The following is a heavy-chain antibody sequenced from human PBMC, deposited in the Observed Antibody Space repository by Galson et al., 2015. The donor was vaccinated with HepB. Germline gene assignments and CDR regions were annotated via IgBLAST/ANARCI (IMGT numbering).Heavy chain of an antibody. V-gene: IGHV3-11*06. Sequence: SLRLSCAASGFTFSDYYMSWIRQAPGKGLEWVSYISSSSSYTNYADSVKGRFTISRDNAKNSLYLQMNSLRAEDTAVYYCARADSSSWELDYWGQGTLVTVSS. J-gene: IGHJ4*02. CDR2: ISSSSSYT. CDR1: GFTFSDYY. CDR3: ARADSSSWELDY. D-gene: IGHD6-13*01.